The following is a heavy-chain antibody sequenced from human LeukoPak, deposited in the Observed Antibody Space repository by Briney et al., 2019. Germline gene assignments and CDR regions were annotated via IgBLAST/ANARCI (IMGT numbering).Heavy chain of an antibody. Sequence: PSETLSLTCTVSGGSISSYYWSWIRQPPGKGLEWIGYIYYSGSTNYNPSLKSRVTISVDTSKNQFSLKLSSVTAADTAVYYCARGDTAMVTVVGGPDLYYYYYMDVWGKGTTVTISS. J-gene: IGHJ6*03. CDR1: GGSISSYY. CDR3: ARGDTAMVTVVGGPDLYYYYYMDV. D-gene: IGHD5-18*01. V-gene: IGHV4-59*01. CDR2: IYYSGST.